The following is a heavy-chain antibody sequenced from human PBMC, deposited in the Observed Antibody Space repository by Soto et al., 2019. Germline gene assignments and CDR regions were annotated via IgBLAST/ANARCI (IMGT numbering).Heavy chain of an antibody. D-gene: IGHD1-1*01. J-gene: IGHJ5*02. CDR1: GASISCFY. Sequence: SGALYLTCTVSGASISCFYWSWIRKSAGRGLEWIGRIYATGTTDYNPSLKSRVMMSVDTSKKQFSLKLRSVTAADTAVYYCVRDGTKTLRDWFDPWGQGISVTVSS. CDR2: IYATGTT. CDR3: VRDGTKTLRDWFDP. V-gene: IGHV4-4*07.